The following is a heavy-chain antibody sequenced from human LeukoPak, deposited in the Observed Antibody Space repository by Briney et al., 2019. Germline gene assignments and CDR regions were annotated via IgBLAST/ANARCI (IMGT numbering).Heavy chain of an antibody. V-gene: IGHV3-21*01. CDR2: ISSSSYI. D-gene: IGHD6-19*01. J-gene: IGHJ4*02. Sequence: GGSLRLSCAASGFTFSSYSMNWVRQAPGKGLEWVSSISSSSYIYYADSVKGRFTISRDNAKNSLYLQMNSLRAEDTAVYYCARDIAVAGKTGNYWGQGTLVTVSS. CDR1: GFTFSSYS. CDR3: ARDIAVAGKTGNY.